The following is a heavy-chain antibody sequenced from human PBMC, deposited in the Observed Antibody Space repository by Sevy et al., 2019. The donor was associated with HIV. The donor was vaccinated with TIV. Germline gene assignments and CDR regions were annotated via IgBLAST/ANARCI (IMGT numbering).Heavy chain of an antibody. V-gene: IGHV3-30-3*01. D-gene: IGHD6-19*01. CDR3: AREGGHTSAWTPGKY. CDR1: GFSFNTHA. Sequence: GESLKISCAASGFSFNTHAMHWVRQAPGKGLDWVALISYDGSAKYYADSVKGRFTVSRDDSKNTLYLQMNSLGPEDSAVYYCAREGGHTSAWTPGKYWGQGTQVTVSS. J-gene: IGHJ4*02. CDR2: ISYDGSAK.